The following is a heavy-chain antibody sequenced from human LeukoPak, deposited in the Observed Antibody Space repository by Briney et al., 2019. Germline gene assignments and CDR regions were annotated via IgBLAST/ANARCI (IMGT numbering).Heavy chain of an antibody. Sequence: HSGGSVKLSCAASGFTFSGSAIHWARQSSGKGLEWVGQIDKKDKGYATATAYAASVKGRFTISRDDSINTAYLQMKSLKTEDTALYYCTRDSGTYNWFDPWGQGTLVTASS. CDR3: TRDSGTYNWFDP. V-gene: IGHV3-73*01. D-gene: IGHD1-26*01. CDR2: IDKKDKGYATAT. CDR1: GFTFSGSA. J-gene: IGHJ5*02.